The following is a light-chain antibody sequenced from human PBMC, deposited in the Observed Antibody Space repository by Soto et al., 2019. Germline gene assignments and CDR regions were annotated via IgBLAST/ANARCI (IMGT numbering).Light chain of an antibody. CDR3: EYYGSSIT. Sequence: LTKSSGTLSLSPWERVTLSCRASQSISNNHLAWYQQKPGQAPRLLIHGTSNRATGIPDRFSGSGSGTDFTLTFSRLEPEDFAVYYCEYYGSSITFGGGTKVDIK. CDR1: QSISNNH. V-gene: IGKV3-20*01. J-gene: IGKJ4*01. CDR2: GTS.